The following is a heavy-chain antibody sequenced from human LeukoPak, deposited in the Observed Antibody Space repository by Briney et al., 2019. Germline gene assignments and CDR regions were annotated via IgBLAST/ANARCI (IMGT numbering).Heavy chain of an antibody. D-gene: IGHD2-8*01. CDR2: IYPGDSDT. J-gene: IGHJ4*02. V-gene: IGHV5-51*01. CDR3: ARLRYCTNGVCSYFDY. Sequence: GAPLKISCKGSGYSFTSYWIGWVRPMPGKGLEWMGIIYPGDSDTRYSPSFQGQVTISADKSISTAYLQWSSLKASDTAMYYCARLRYCTNGVCSYFDYWGQGTLVTVSS. CDR1: GYSFTSYW.